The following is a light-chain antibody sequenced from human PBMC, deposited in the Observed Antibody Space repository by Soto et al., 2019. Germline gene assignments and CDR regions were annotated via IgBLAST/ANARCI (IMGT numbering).Light chain of an antibody. V-gene: IGKV3D-15*01. CDR3: QQYNNWPPTT. J-gene: IGKJ5*01. Sequence: IVLTQSPDTLSVSPGEKAKIYCSASQSVSNNLAWYQQKPGQAPRLLIYLASTRATGIPARFSGSGSGTEFTLTITSLQSEDFAVYYCQQYNNWPPTTFGQGTRLEI. CDR2: LAS. CDR1: QSVSNN.